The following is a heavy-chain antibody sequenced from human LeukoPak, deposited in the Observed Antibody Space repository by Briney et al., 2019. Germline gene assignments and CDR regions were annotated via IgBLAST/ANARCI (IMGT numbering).Heavy chain of an antibody. D-gene: IGHD3-3*01. V-gene: IGHV4-61*02. CDR2: IYTSGST. CDR3: ASLSWDFWSGYCWFDP. J-gene: IGHJ5*02. CDR1: GGSISSGSYY. Sequence: PSQTLSLTCTVSGGSISSGSYYWSWIRQPAGKGLEWIGRIYTSGSTNYNPSLKSRVTISVDTSKNQFSLKLSSVTAADTAVYYCASLSWDFWSGYCWFDPWGQGTLVTVSS.